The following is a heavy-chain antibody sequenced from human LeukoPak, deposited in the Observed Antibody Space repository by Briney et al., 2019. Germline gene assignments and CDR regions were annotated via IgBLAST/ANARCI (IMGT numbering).Heavy chain of an antibody. CDR3: ATNFRGPTMVLGVDPNGFDP. J-gene: IGHJ5*02. CDR1: GYTFTSYG. CDR2: ISAYNGNT. D-gene: IGHD3-10*01. V-gene: IGHV1-18*01. Sequence: ASVKVSCKTSGYTFTSYGISWVRQAPGQGLEWMGWISAYNGNTNYAQKLQGRVTMTTDTSTSTAYMELRSLRSDDTAVYYCATNFRGPTMVLGVDPNGFDPWGQGTLVTVSS.